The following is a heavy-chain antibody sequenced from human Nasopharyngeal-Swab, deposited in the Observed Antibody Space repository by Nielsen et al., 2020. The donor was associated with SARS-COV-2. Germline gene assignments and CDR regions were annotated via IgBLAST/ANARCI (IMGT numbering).Heavy chain of an antibody. D-gene: IGHD3-9*01. J-gene: IGHJ6*02. V-gene: IGHV3-11*01. CDR1: GFIFSDYY. CDR3: ATFPFYDLLTGSDYYGPDF. CDR2: INSGGTTM. Sequence: GESLKISCAASGFIFSDYYMSWIRQAPGKGLEWVSYINSGGTTMLYANSVEGRFTIYRDNARNSLYLQMNSLGAEDTAVYYCATFPFYDLLTGSDYYGPDFWGQGTTVTVSS.